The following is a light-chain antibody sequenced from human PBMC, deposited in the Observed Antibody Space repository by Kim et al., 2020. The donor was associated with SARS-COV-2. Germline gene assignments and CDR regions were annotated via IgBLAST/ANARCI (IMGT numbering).Light chain of an antibody. V-gene: IGLV2-14*04. CDR3: NSYTSGNTRV. J-gene: IGLJ1*01. CDR1: SSDIGGYNY. CDR2: DVS. Sequence: GQSITISCTGTSSDIGGYNYVPWYQQHPGKAPKLMIYDVSKRPSGVSVRFSGSKSGNTASLTISGLQAEDEADYYCNSYTSGNTRVFGTGTKVTVL.